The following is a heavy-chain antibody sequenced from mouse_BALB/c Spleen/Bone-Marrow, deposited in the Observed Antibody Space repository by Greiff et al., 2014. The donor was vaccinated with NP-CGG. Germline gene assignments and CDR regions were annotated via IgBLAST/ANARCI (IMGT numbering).Heavy chain of an antibody. V-gene: IGHV1-69*02. CDR3: SRRNYYCSHYWYFDY. D-gene: IGHD1-1*01. CDR2: IDPSDSDA. CDR1: GYTFTIYW. J-gene: IGHJ1*01. Sequence: VQLQESGAELVKPGASVKLSCKASGYTFTIYWMHWVKQRPGQGLEWIGEIDPSDSDANYNQKFKGKATLTVDKSSTTAYMQLSRLTSEDSAVYYFSRRNYYCSHYWYFDYWGAGTTVTVSS.